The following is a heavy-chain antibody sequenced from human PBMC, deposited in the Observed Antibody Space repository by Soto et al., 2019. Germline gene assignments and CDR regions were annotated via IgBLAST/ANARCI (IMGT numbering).Heavy chain of an antibody. V-gene: IGHV4-30-2*05. CDR1: GGSISSGGYS. CDR2: IYHSGST. J-gene: IGHJ6*02. CDR3: ARIMITFGGVIVTQKYGMDV. Sequence: QLQLQESGSGLVKPSQTLSLTCAVSGGSISSGGYSWSWIRQPPGKGLEWIGYIYHSGSTYYNPSLKSRVTISVDTSKNQFSLKLSSVTAADTAVYYCARIMITFGGVIVTQKYGMDVWGQGTTVTVSS. D-gene: IGHD3-16*02.